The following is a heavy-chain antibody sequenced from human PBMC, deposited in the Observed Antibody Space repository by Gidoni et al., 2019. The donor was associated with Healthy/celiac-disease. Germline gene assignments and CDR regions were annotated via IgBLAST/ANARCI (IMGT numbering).Heavy chain of an antibody. CDR2: INPNSGGT. V-gene: IGHV1-2*02. CDR1: GYTFTDYY. Sequence: QVQLVQSGAEVKKPGASVKVSCKASGYTFTDYYVHWVRQAPGQGLEWMGWINPNSGGTNFAQKFQGRVTMTRDTSINTAYMQLYRLRFDDTAVYYCARRPSGWQGGPGFDPFDYWGQGTLVTVSS. CDR3: ARRPSGWQGGPGFDPFDY. J-gene: IGHJ4*02. D-gene: IGHD6-19*01.